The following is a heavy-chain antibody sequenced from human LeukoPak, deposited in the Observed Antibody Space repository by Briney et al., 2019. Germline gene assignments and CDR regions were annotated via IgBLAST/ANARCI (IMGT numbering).Heavy chain of an antibody. Sequence: ASVKVSCKASGYTFTGYYMHWVRQAPGQGLEWMGWINPNSGGTNYAQKFQGWVTMTRDTSISTAYIELSRLRSDDTAVYYCARDESYDSSGYYNYWGQGTLVTVSS. D-gene: IGHD3-22*01. CDR1: GYTFTGYY. CDR3: ARDESYDSSGYYNY. CDR2: INPNSGGT. V-gene: IGHV1-2*04. J-gene: IGHJ4*02.